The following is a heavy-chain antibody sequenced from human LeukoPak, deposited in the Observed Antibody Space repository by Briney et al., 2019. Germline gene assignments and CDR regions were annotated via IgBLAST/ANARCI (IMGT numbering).Heavy chain of an antibody. Sequence: GGSLRLSXAASGFTFRSYGMHWVRQAPGKGLEWLAVIWYDGSNKYYADSVKGRFTISRDNSKNTLYLQMNSLRAEDTAVYYCAKGWRFRAGMGDYYYYMDVWGKGTTVTVSS. J-gene: IGHJ6*03. CDR1: GFTFRSYG. CDR2: IWYDGSNK. V-gene: IGHV3-33*06. CDR3: AKGWRFRAGMGDYYYYMDV. D-gene: IGHD3-10*01.